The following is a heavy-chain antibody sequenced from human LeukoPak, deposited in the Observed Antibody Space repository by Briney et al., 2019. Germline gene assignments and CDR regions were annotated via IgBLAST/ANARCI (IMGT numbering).Heavy chain of an antibody. J-gene: IGHJ4*02. CDR3: ARDQEWLRFDY. D-gene: IGHD5-12*01. CDR1: GGTFSSYA. CDR2: IIPIFGTA. Sequence: GASVKVSCNASGGTFSSYAISWVRQAPGQGLEWMGRIIPIFGTANYAQKFQGRVTITTDESTSTAYMELSSLRSEDTAVYYCARDQEWLRFDYWGQGTLVTVSS. V-gene: IGHV1-69*05.